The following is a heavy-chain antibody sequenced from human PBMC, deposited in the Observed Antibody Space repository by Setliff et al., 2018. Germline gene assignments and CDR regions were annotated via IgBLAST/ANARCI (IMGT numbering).Heavy chain of an antibody. CDR3: ARVAAAGPSILYMDV. CDR2: ISAYNGNT. V-gene: IGHV1-18*01. J-gene: IGHJ6*03. CDR1: GGTFSSYA. Sequence: ASVKVSCKASGGTFSSYAISWVRQAPGQGLEWMGWISAYNGNTNYAQKLQCRVTMTTDTSTSTAYMELRSLRSDDTAVYYCARVAAAGPSILYMDVWGKGTTVTVSS. D-gene: IGHD6-13*01.